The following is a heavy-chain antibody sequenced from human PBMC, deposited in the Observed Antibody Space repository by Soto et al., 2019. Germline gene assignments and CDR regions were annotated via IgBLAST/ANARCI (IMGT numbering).Heavy chain of an antibody. V-gene: IGHV1-69*01. CDR3: ATGVIWIGYFTVDS. J-gene: IGHJ4*02. CDR1: GGSFGNSA. CDR2: FIPVYRTL. D-gene: IGHD3-3*01. Sequence: VKVSCKASGGSFGNSAINWVRQTPGQGLEWLGGFIPVYRTLNYAQKFQGRVTITADESTGTAYMTLSSLASNDTAVYYCATGVIWIGYFTVDSWGQGTRVTVSS.